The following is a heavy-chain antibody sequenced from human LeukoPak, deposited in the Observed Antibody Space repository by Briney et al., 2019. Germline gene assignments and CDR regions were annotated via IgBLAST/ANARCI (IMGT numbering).Heavy chain of an antibody. CDR2: IFPSDSDT. Sequence: GESLKISCEDSGYSFTSYWIGWVRQMPGKGLEWMGIIFPSDSDTRYSPSFQGQVTISADKSVSTAYLQWSSLKASDTAMYYCAKVRGTGGFVIDYWGQGTLVTVSS. D-gene: IGHD2-8*02. CDR3: AKVRGTGGFVIDY. J-gene: IGHJ4*02. CDR1: GYSFTSYW. V-gene: IGHV5-51*01.